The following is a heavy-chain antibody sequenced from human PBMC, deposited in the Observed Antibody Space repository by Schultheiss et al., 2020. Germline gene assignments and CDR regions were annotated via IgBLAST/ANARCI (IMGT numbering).Heavy chain of an antibody. CDR2: IYYSGST. CDR1: GGSISSYY. V-gene: IGHV4-39*01. Sequence: SETLSLTCTVSGGSISSYYWGWIRQPPGKGLEWIGSIYYSGSTYYNPSLKSRVTISVDTSKNQFSLKLSSVTAADTAVYYCARPHRVAAAGTLENAFDIWGQGTMVTVSS. CDR3: ARPHRVAAAGTLENAFDI. J-gene: IGHJ3*02. D-gene: IGHD6-13*01.